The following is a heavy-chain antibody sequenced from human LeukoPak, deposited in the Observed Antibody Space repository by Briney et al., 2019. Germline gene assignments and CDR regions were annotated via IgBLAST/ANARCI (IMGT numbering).Heavy chain of an antibody. CDR1: GFTFSVYW. CDR3: ARGGSWFAP. D-gene: IGHD3-10*01. CDR2: IKEDGSEK. J-gene: IGHJ5*02. V-gene: IGHV3-7*04. Sequence: GGTLRLSCVVSGFTFSVYWMSWVRQPPGKGLEWVDNIKEDGSEKYYVDSVKGRFTISRDNAKNSLYLQMSSLRAEDTAVYYCARGGSWFAPWGQGTLVTVSS.